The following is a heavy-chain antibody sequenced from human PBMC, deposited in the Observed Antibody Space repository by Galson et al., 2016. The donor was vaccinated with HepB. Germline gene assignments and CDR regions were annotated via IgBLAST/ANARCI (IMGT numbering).Heavy chain of an antibody. J-gene: IGHJ2*01. CDR2: ISYDGNTK. Sequence: SLRLSCAASGFTFSTYGMHWVRQAPGKGPEWVAVISYDGNTKYYVDSVKGRFTISRDNSKNTLYLQMNSLKSEDTAVYHCAKVLREYSYGYSGWYFDLWGRGTLVTVSS. V-gene: IGHV3-30*18. CDR1: GFTFSTYG. D-gene: IGHD5-18*01. CDR3: AKVLREYSYGYSGWYFDL.